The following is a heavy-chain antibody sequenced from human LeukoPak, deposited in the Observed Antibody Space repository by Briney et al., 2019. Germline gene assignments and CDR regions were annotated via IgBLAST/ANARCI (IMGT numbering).Heavy chain of an antibody. CDR3: ARDRSYSSGLFGY. CDR1: GYTFTGYY. CDR2: INPNSGGT. D-gene: IGHD6-19*01. J-gene: IGHJ4*02. Sequence: GASVKVSCKASGYTFTGYYMHWVRQAPGQGLEWMGWINPNSGGTNYAQKFQGRVTMTRDTSISTAYMELSRLRSDDTAVYYCARDRSYSSGLFGYWGQGTLVTVSS. V-gene: IGHV1-2*02.